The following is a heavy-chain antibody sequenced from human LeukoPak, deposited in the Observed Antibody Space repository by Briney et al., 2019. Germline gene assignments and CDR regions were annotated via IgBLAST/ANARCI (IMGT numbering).Heavy chain of an antibody. D-gene: IGHD3-10*01. CDR3: ARDLNGSGDY. J-gene: IGHJ4*02. Sequence: GGSLRLSCAASGFTFSSYGIHWVRQAPGKGLEWVAVISYDGGNEYYVDSVKGRFTISRDNSKNTLYLQMNSLRPEDTAVYYCARDLNGSGDYWGQGTLVTVSS. V-gene: IGHV3-30*03. CDR1: GFTFSSYG. CDR2: ISYDGGNE.